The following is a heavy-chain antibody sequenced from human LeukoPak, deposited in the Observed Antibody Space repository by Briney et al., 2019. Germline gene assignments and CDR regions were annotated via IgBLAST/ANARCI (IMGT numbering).Heavy chain of an antibody. CDR2: VSGSGVST. Sequence: PGGSLRLSCAASGFTFSSYTFSTYAMSWVRQAPGKGLEWVSAVSGSGVSTYYADSVKGRFTISRDNSKNTLYLQMNDLRAEDTAVYYCAKGVEDSGIYYYYYMDVWGKGTTVTVSS. V-gene: IGHV3-23*01. J-gene: IGHJ6*03. CDR3: AKGVEDSGIYYYYYMDV. CDR1: GFTFSSYTFSTYA. D-gene: IGHD2-15*01.